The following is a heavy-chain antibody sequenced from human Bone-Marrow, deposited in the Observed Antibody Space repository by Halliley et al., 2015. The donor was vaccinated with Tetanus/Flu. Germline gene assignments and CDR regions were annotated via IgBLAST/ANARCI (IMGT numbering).Heavy chain of an antibody. Sequence: LVKPTQTLTLTCTFSGFSLKTSGMCVSWIRQPPGKSLEWLALIDWDDDKYYSTSLKSRLTISGDTSKNQVVLTMTNMDQGDTGTYYCARSVRYHFDYWGQGSLVTVSS. CDR2: IDWDDDK. CDR1: GFSLKTSGMC. CDR3: ARSVRYHFDY. J-gene: IGHJ4*02. V-gene: IGHV2-70*01. D-gene: IGHD1-20*01.